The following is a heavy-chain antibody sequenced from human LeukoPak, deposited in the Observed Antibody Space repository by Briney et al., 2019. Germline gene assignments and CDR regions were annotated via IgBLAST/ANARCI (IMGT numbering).Heavy chain of an antibody. V-gene: IGHV4-34*01. Sequence: PSETLSLTCAVYGGSFSGYYWSWIRQPPGKGLEWIGEINHSGSTNYNPSLKSRVTISVDTSKNQFSLKLSSVTAADTAVYYCARVADYYDSSGYYYGAFDIWGQGTTVTVSS. CDR2: INHSGST. CDR1: GGSFSGYY. CDR3: ARVADYYDSSGYYYGAFDI. J-gene: IGHJ3*02. D-gene: IGHD3-22*01.